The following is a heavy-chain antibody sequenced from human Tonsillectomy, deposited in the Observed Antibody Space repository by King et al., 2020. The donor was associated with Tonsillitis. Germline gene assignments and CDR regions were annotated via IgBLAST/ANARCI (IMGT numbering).Heavy chain of an antibody. D-gene: IGHD3-10*01. CDR3: ARTPSHMYASGRGYFDL. CDR1: GGSISSRNYY. V-gene: IGHV4-39*07. Sequence: LQLQESGPGLVKPSETLSLTCTVSGGSISSRNYYWGWGWVRQPPGKGLEWVATLYYSGTPSYNPSLKSRVTTSVDTSKNQFSLTLISVTAAATAGYFCARTPSHMYASGRGYFDLGGRGTLAPVSS. J-gene: IGHJ2*01. CDR2: LYYSGTP.